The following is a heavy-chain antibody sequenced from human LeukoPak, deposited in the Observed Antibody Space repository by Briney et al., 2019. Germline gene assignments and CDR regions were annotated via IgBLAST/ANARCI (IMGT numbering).Heavy chain of an antibody. CDR3: ARVIYTSGWPIDYMDV. J-gene: IGHJ6*03. CDR2: INHRGST. D-gene: IGHD6-19*01. Sequence: PSETLSLTCAVYGGSFSDDYWSWLRQSPGKGLEWIGEINHRGSTKYNPSLKSRVTIEVDMSKNQFSLKLSSVTAADTAVYYCARVIYTSGWPIDYMDVWGKGTTVTVSS. CDR1: GGSFSDDY. V-gene: IGHV4-34*01.